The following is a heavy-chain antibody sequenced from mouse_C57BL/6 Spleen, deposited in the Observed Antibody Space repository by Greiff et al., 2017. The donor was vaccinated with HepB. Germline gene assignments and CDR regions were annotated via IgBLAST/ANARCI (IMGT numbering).Heavy chain of an antibody. CDR3: ARSRREADWYFDV. Sequence: QVQLKESGAELVKPGASVKISCKASGYAFSSYWMNWVKQRPGKGLEWIGQIYPGDGDTNYNGKFKGKATLTADKSSSTAYMQLSSLTSEDSAVYFCARSRREADWYFDVWGTGTTVTVSS. CDR2: IYPGDGDT. J-gene: IGHJ1*03. V-gene: IGHV1-80*01. CDR1: GYAFSSYW. D-gene: IGHD2-12*01.